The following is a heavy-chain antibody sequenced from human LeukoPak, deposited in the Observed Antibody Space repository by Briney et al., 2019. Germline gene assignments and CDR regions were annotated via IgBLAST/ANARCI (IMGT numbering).Heavy chain of an antibody. J-gene: IGHJ4*02. Sequence: SQTLSLTCTVSGGSISSGDYYWSWIRQPPGKGLEWIGYIYYSGSTYYNPSLKSRVTISVDTSKNQFSLKLSSVTAADTAVYYCARGVNYDFWSGPYDYWGQGTLVTVSS. V-gene: IGHV4-30-4*08. D-gene: IGHD3-3*01. CDR1: GGSISSGDYY. CDR3: ARGVNYDFWSGPYDY. CDR2: IYYSGST.